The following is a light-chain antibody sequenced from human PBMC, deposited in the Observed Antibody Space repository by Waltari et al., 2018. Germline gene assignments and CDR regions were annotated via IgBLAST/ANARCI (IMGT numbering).Light chain of an antibody. CDR1: SSDVGVYNY. V-gene: IGLV2-14*01. CDR3: SSYTRSSPYV. J-gene: IGLJ1*01. CDR2: DVS. Sequence: QSPLTQPASVSGSPGQSITISCTGTSSDVGVYNYVSWYQQHPGKAPKLMIYDVSKRPSGVSNRFSGSKSGNTASLTISGLQAEDEADYYCSSYTRSSPYVFGTGTKVTVL.